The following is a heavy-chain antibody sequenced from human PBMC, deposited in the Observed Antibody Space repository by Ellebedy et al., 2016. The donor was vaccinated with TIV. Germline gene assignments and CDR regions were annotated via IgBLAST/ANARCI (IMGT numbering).Heavy chain of an antibody. CDR3: ARGFFDILTGFYPVGWFDP. Sequence: PGGSLRLSCAASGFTFSSNSMNRVRQAPGKGLEWVSYISSTSRTIYYADSVKGRFTISRDNAKNSLYLQMTSRRDDETAIYYCARGFFDILTGFYPVGWFDPWGQGTLVTVSS. J-gene: IGHJ5*02. CDR1: GFTFSSNS. V-gene: IGHV3-48*02. CDR2: ISSTSRTI. D-gene: IGHD3-9*01.